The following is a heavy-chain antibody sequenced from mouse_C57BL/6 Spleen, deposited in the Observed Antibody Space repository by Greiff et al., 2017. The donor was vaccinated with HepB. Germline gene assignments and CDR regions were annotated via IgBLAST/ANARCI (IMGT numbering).Heavy chain of an antibody. Sequence: QVQLQQPGAELVMPGASVKLSCKASGYTFTSYWMHWVKQRPGQGLEWIGEIDPSDSYTNYNQKFKGKSTLTVDKSSSTAYMQLSSLTSEDSAVYYCAVITMGDCDYWGQGTTLTVSS. J-gene: IGHJ2*01. CDR2: IDPSDSYT. CDR3: AVITMGDCDY. D-gene: IGHD1-1*02. CDR1: GYTFTSYW. V-gene: IGHV1-69*01.